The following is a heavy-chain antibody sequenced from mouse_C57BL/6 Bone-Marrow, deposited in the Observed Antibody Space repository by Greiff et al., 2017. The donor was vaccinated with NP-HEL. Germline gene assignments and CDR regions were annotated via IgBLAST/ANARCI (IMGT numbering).Heavy chain of an antibody. CDR3: ARAGIDSSGYAFAY. D-gene: IGHD3-2*02. J-gene: IGHJ3*01. Sequence: EVKVEESGPGMVKPSQSLSLTCTVTGYSITSGYDWHWIRHFPGNKLEWMGYISDNGRTNYNPSLKSRISITHDTSKNHFFLKLNPVTTEDTATYYCARAGIDSSGYAFAYWGQGTLVTVSA. CDR1: GYSITSGYD. V-gene: IGHV3-1*01. CDR2: ISDNGRT.